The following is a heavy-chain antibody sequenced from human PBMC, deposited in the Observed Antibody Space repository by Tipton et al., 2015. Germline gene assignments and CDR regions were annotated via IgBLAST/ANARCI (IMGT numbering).Heavy chain of an antibody. V-gene: IGHV4-38-2*01. CDR2: ISHSGKT. J-gene: IGHJ4*02. CDR3: ACHDYDLLTRDYQTVDY. D-gene: IGHD3-9*01. Sequence: TLSLTCAVSAYSISTDYYWVWIRQPPGKGLEWIGAISHSGKTYSNPSLKSRVTISADTSKNQFSLRLTSVTAADTAVYYCACHDYDLLTRDYQTVDYWGQGILVIVSS. CDR1: AYSISTDYY.